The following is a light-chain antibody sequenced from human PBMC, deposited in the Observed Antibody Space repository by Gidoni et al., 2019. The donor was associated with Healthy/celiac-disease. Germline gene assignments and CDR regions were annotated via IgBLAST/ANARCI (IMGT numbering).Light chain of an antibody. J-gene: IGKJ3*01. CDR3: QQSYSTPL. CDR2: AAS. V-gene: IGKV1-39*01. CDR1: QSISSY. Sequence: DIQMTQSPSSLSASVGDRVTITCRASQSISSYLNWYQQKPGQAPKLLIYAASSLQSGVPSRFSGSGSGTYVTLTISSLQPEVFATYYCQQSYSTPLFGPGTKVDIK.